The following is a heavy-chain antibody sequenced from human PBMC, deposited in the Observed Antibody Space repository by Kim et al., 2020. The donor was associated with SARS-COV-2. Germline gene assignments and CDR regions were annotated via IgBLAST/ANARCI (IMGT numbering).Heavy chain of an antibody. Sequence: SETLSLTCTDSGGSISSYYWSWIRQPPGKGLEWIGYIYYSGSTNYNPSLKSRVTISVDTSKNQVSLKLSSVTAADTAVYYCAREDRHYWGPHAFDIWGQGTMVTVSS. V-gene: IGHV4-59*01. J-gene: IGHJ3*02. CDR2: IYYSGST. CDR3: AREDRHYWGPHAFDI. CDR1: GGSISSYY. D-gene: IGHD3-16*01.